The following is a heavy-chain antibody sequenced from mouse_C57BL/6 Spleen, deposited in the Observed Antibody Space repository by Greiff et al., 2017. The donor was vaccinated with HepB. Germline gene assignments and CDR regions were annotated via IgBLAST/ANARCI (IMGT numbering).Heavy chain of an antibody. CDR2: ISSGGSYT. Sequence: EVKLLESGGDLVKPGGSLKLSCAASGFTFSSYGMPWVRQTPDKRLEWVATISSGGSYTYYPDSVKGRFTISRDNAKNTLYLQMSSLTSEDTAMYYCARRGYGSSYEAMDYWGQGTSVTVSS. D-gene: IGHD1-1*01. J-gene: IGHJ4*01. CDR3: ARRGYGSSYEAMDY. CDR1: GFTFSSYG. V-gene: IGHV5-6*02.